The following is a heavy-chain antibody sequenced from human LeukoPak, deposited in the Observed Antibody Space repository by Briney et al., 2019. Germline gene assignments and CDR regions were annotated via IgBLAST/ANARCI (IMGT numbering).Heavy chain of an antibody. D-gene: IGHD6-13*01. Sequence: GRSLRLSCAASGFTFDDYAMHWVRHGPGKGLEWVSGISWKSGGIGYADSVKGRFTISRDNAKNSLYLQMNSLRPEDTALYYCAKGVTAAGTNYFDYWGQGTLVTVSS. CDR3: AKGVTAAGTNYFDY. CDR1: GFTFDDYA. J-gene: IGHJ4*02. V-gene: IGHV3-9*01. CDR2: ISWKSGGI.